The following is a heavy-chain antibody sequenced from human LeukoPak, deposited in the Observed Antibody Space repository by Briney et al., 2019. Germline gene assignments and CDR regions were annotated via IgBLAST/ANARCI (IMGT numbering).Heavy chain of an antibody. CDR1: GFSFISYG. CDR2: ISDDGRRK. D-gene: IGHD6-13*01. Sequence: GGSLRLSCAASGFSFISYGMHWVRQAPGKGLEWVGVISDDGRRKDYADSVKGRFTISRDNSKDTLYLQMNSLRAEDTAVYYCASTPYSSSWYWYFDYWGQGTLVTVSS. J-gene: IGHJ4*02. CDR3: ASTPYSSSWYWYFDY. V-gene: IGHV3-30*03.